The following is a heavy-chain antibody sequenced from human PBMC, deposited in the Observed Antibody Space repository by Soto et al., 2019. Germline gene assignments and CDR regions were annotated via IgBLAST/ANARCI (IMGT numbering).Heavy chain of an antibody. Sequence: QVQLQESGPGLVKPSETLSLTCTVSGGSLSSGSYYWSWIRQTPGKGLEWIGYTYYSGSTTYNPSLKSRVTISVDTSKNQFSLNLTSVTAADTAVYYCARDVKYGGTWSSGFGFWGQGTLVTVSS. CDR1: GGSLSSGSYY. CDR3: ARDVKYGGTWSSGFGF. CDR2: TYYSGST. V-gene: IGHV4-61*01. J-gene: IGHJ4*02. D-gene: IGHD6-13*01.